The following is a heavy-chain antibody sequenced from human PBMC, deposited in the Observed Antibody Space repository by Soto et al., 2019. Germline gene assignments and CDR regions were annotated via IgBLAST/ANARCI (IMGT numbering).Heavy chain of an antibody. J-gene: IGHJ4*02. CDR3: AKGVEAIDS. CDR1: GFTVSSNY. Sequence: EVQLVESGGGLIQPGGSLRLSCAVSGFTVSSNYITWVRQAPGKGLEWVSVIYSGGSTYYAESVRGRFTISRDNSKNTVYLQMNSLRAEDTAVYYCAKGVEAIDSWGQGTLVIVSS. D-gene: IGHD1-26*01. CDR2: IYSGGST. V-gene: IGHV3-53*01.